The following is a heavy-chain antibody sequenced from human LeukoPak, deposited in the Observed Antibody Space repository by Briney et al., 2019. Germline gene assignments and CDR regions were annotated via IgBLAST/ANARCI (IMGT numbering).Heavy chain of an antibody. CDR1: GYTFTGYY. CDR3: ARDLGNYYGSGSPDY. Sequence: GASVKVSCKASGYTFTGYYMHWVRQAPGQGLEWMGWINPNSGGTNYAQKFQGRVTMTRDTSISTAYMDLSRLRSDDTAVYYCARDLGNYYGSGSPDYWGQGTLVTVSS. D-gene: IGHD3-10*01. CDR2: INPNSGGT. J-gene: IGHJ4*02. V-gene: IGHV1-2*02.